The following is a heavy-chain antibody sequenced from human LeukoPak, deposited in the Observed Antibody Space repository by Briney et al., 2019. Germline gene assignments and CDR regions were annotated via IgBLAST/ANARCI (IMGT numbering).Heavy chain of an antibody. CDR3: ARGQYCSSTSCYGVEGAFDI. CDR1: GGTFSSYA. D-gene: IGHD2-2*01. V-gene: IGHV1-69*05. J-gene: IGHJ3*02. Sequence: ASVKVSCKASGGTFSSYAISWLRQAPGQGLEWMGGIIPIFGTANYAQKFQGRVTITTDESTSTAYMELSSLRSEDTAVYYCARGQYCSSTSCYGVEGAFDIWGQGTMVTVSS. CDR2: IIPIFGTA.